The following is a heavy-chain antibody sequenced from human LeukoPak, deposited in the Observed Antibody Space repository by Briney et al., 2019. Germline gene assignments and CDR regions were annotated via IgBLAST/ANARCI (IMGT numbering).Heavy chain of an antibody. V-gene: IGHV3-23*01. J-gene: IGHJ5*02. CDR2: ISGSGGST. D-gene: IGHD3-9*01. CDR3: ARRNYDILTAYYLGNWFDP. CDR1: GFTFTSHA. Sequence: GGSLRLSCATSGFTFTSHAMTWVRQAPGKGLEWVSAISGSGGSTYYADSVKGRFTISRDNSNNTLYLQMNSLRAEDTAVYYCARRNYDILTAYYLGNWFDPWGQGTLVTVSS.